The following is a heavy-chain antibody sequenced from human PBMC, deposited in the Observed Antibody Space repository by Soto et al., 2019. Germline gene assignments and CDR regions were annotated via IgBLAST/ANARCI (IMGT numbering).Heavy chain of an antibody. Sequence: QDQLVQSGAEVKKPGASVKVSCQASGYTFTSYGVSWGRQAPGQGLEWMGWISGYNGNTYYTQKFQGRVTMTTDTSTSTVYMELRSLRSDDTAVYYCARDGGGYFDYWGQGTLVTVSS. V-gene: IGHV1-18*01. CDR1: GYTFTSYG. J-gene: IGHJ4*02. CDR2: ISGYNGNT. CDR3: ARDGGGYFDY. D-gene: IGHD2-15*01.